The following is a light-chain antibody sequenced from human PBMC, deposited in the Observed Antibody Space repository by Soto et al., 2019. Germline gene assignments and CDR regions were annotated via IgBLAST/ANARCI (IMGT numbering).Light chain of an antibody. CDR1: SGDVGAYNY. CDR2: EAT. J-gene: IGLJ1*01. Sequence: QSVLTQPPSASGSPGQSVTISCTGTSGDVGAYNYVSWYQQHPGKAPKLIISEATKRPSGVPDRFSGSKSGNTASLTVSGLQAEDEADYYCSSYRTGGSYVFGTGTQLTVL. V-gene: IGLV2-8*01. CDR3: SSYRTGGSYV.